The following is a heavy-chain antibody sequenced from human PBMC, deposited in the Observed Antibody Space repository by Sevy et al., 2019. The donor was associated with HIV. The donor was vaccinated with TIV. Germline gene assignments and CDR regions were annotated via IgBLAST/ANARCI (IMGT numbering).Heavy chain of an antibody. V-gene: IGHV3-30*01. CDR1: GFTFSSYA. Sequence: CLRLSCAASGFTFSSYAMHWVRQAPGKGLEGVAVISYDGSNKYYADSVKGRFTISRYNSKNTLYLQMNSLRAEDTAVYYCARALRGYSSSWYLGGLDYWGQGTLVIVSS. CDR2: ISYDGSNK. J-gene: IGHJ4*02. CDR3: ARALRGYSSSWYLGGLDY. D-gene: IGHD6-13*01.